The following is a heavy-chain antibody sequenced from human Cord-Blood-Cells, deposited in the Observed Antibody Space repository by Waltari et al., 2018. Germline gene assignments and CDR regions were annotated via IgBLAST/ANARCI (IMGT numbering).Heavy chain of an antibody. D-gene: IGHD3-22*01. CDR1: VGSFSGYY. V-gene: IGHV4-34*01. CDR2: INHSGST. CDR3: ARGASSGYYYYYYYGMDV. J-gene: IGHJ6*02. Sequence: QVQLQQWGAGLLKPSETLSLTCAVYVGSFSGYYWSWIRQPPGKGLEWIGEINHSGSTNYNPSLKSRVTISVDTSKNQFSLKLSSVTAADTAVYYCARGASSGYYYYYYYGMDVWGQGTTVTVSS.